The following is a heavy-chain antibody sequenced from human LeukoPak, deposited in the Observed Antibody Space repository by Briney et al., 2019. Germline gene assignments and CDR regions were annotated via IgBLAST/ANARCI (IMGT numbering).Heavy chain of an antibody. Sequence: GSLRLSCAASGFTVSNNYMSWVRQAPGKGLEWVSVIYSGGKTYYSDSVKGRFTISRDTSKNTLFLQMNTLRAEDTAVYYCARGDSSSWYYFDYWGQGTLVTVSS. CDR1: GFTVSNNY. D-gene: IGHD6-13*01. CDR2: IYSGGKT. J-gene: IGHJ4*02. V-gene: IGHV3-53*01. CDR3: ARGDSSSWYYFDY.